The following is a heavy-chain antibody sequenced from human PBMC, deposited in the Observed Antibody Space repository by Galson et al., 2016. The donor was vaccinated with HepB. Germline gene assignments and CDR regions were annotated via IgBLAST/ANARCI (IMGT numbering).Heavy chain of an antibody. D-gene: IGHD3-22*01. Sequence: SETLSLTCTVSGGSISSTSYYWGWIRQPPGKGLEWIGSIYFSGSTYFNPSLKSRVTISVDTSKNQFSLKLSSVTAADTAVYYCARHTDYYDTSGFVFDYWGQGTLVTVSS. V-gene: IGHV4-39*01. CDR1: GGSISSTSYY. CDR2: IYFSGST. CDR3: ARHTDYYDTSGFVFDY. J-gene: IGHJ4*02.